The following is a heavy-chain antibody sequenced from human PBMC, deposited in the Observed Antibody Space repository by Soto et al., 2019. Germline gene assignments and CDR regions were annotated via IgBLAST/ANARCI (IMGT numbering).Heavy chain of an antibody. CDR1: GGSFSGYY. CDR3: ARDKITGLFDY. J-gene: IGHJ4*02. D-gene: IGHD2-8*02. Sequence: SETLSLTCAVFGGSFSGYYWTWIRQPPGTGLEWIGEINHSGSTNYNPSLKSRVTISVDTSKNQFSLRLTSVTAADTAVYYCARDKITGLFDYWGQGTLVTVSS. CDR2: INHSGST. V-gene: IGHV4-34*01.